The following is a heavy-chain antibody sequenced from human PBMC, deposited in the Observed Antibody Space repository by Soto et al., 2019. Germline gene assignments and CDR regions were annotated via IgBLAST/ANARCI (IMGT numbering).Heavy chain of an antibody. V-gene: IGHV3-7*03. CDR1: GFTFSSDW. CDR3: AREPTTSMDV. CDR2: IKQDGSEK. D-gene: IGHD4-4*01. J-gene: IGHJ6*02. Sequence: GGSLRLSCAASGFTFSSDWMSWVRQAPGKGLEWVANIKQDGSEKYYVDSVKGRFTISRDNAKNSLYLQMNSLRAEDTAVYYCAREPTTSMDVWAQGTTSTSP.